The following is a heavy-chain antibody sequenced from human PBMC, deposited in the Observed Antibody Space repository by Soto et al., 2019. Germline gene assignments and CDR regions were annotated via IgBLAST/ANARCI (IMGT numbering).Heavy chain of an antibody. CDR1: GVSISGSRYY. CDR3: ARGGIPPSGYGITYAMDV. V-gene: IGHV4-39*01. Sequence: SETLSLTCTVSGVSISGSRYYWGWIRQPPGRGLEWIGNIYYSGSTYYTPALKSRVTLSVDTSKNQFSLNLNSVTAADTAVYYCARGGIPPSGYGITYAMDVWGQGTTVTVSS. J-gene: IGHJ6*02. CDR2: IYYSGST. D-gene: IGHD1-26*01.